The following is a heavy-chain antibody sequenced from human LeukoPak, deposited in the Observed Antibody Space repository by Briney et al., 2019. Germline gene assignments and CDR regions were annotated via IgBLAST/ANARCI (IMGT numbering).Heavy chain of an antibody. CDR1: GFTFSNAW. Sequence: KPGGSLRLSCAASGFTFSNAWMSWVRQAPGKGLEWVGRIKSKTDGGTTDYAAPVKGRFTISRDDSKNTLYLQMNSLRAEDTAVYYCAKPGTMIVVLDAFDIWGQGTMVTVSS. V-gene: IGHV3-15*01. CDR3: AKPGTMIVVLDAFDI. D-gene: IGHD3-22*01. J-gene: IGHJ3*02. CDR2: IKSKTDGGTT.